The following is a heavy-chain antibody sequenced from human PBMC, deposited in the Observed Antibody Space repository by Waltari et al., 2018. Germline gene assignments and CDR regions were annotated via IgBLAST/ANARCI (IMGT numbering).Heavy chain of an antibody. Sequence: QVQLQQWGAGLLGPSETLSLTCAVYGASFIDSYWGWVRQPQGKGLEWIGQIRHPGSTNYNPSLKSRVNISIDTPRSQFSLRLSSVTAADTALYFCTRGGNYDFWSHRPFVDPWGQGTLVTVSS. D-gene: IGHD3-3*01. CDR3: TRGGNYDFWSHRPFVDP. J-gene: IGHJ5*02. CDR2: IRHPGST. CDR1: GASFIDSY. V-gene: IGHV4-34*01.